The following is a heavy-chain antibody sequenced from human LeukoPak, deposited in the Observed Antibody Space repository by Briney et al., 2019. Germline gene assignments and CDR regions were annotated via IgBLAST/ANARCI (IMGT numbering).Heavy chain of an antibody. D-gene: IGHD3-22*01. CDR3: AKDYYYDSSGYYGNWFDP. CDR2: ISGSGGST. V-gene: IGHV3-23*01. CDR1: GFTFSSYA. J-gene: IGHJ5*02. Sequence: GGSLRLSCAASGFTFSSYAMSWVRQAPGKGLEWVSAISGSGGSTYYADSVKGRFTISRDNSKNTLYLQMNSLRDEDTAVYYCAKDYYYDSSGYYGNWFDPWGQGTLVTVSS.